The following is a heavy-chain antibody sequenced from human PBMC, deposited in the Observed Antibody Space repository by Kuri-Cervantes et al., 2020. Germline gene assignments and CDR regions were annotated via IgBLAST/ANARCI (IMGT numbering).Heavy chain of an antibody. CDR2: IIPIFGNA. V-gene: IGHV1-18*01. J-gene: IGHJ5*02. Sequence: ASVKVSCKASGYTLTSYGISWVRQAPGKGHEWMGGIIPIFGNANYAQKLQGRVTMTTDTSTSTAYMELRSLRSDDTAGYYCARGAKRITIFGVVIRSNWFDPWGQGTLVTVSS. D-gene: IGHD3-3*01. CDR3: ARGAKRITIFGVVIRSNWFDP. CDR1: GYTLTSYG.